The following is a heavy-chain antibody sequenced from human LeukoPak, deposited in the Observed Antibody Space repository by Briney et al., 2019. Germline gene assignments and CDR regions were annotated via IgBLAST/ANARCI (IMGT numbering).Heavy chain of an antibody. Sequence: PSETLSLTCTASGGSISSGSYYWSWIRQRAGKGLEWIGRIYTSGSTNYNPSLKSRVTISLDTSRNQFSLKLSSVTAADTAVYYCARGDYYDTNSYYFDYWGQGTLVTVSS. J-gene: IGHJ4*02. D-gene: IGHD3-22*01. CDR1: GGSISSGSYY. V-gene: IGHV4-61*02. CDR3: ARGDYYDTNSYYFDY. CDR2: IYTSGST.